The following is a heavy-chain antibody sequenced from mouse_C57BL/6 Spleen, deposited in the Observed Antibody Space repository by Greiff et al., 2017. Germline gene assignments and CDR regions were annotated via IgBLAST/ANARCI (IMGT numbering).Heavy chain of an antibody. V-gene: IGHV10-1*01. D-gene: IGHD2-4*01. CDR3: VRQGRYDYEGAWFAY. CDR1: GFSFNTYA. CDR2: IRSKSNNYAT. J-gene: IGHJ3*01. Sequence: EVQLVESGGGLVQPKGSLKLSCAASGFSFNTYAMNWVRQAPGKGLEWVARIRSKSNNYATYYADSVKDRFTISRDDSESMLYLQMNNLKTEDTAMYYWVRQGRYDYEGAWFAYWGQGTLVTVSA.